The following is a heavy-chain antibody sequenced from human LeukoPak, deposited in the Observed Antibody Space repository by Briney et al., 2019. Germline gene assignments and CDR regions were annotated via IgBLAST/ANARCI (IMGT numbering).Heavy chain of an antibody. J-gene: IGHJ4*02. CDR1: GFTFSSYA. CDR3: AKDARGGLEWLLSFDY. CDR2: ISGSGGST. V-gene: IGHV3-23*01. D-gene: IGHD3-3*01. Sequence: GGSLRLSCAASGFTFSSYAMSWVRQAPGKGLEWVSAISGSGGSTYYADSVKGRFTISRDNSKNTLYLQMNSLRAEDTAVYYCAKDARGGLEWLLSFDYWGQGTLVTVSS.